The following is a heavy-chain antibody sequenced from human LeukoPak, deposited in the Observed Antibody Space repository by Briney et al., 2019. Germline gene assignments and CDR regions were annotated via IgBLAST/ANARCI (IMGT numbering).Heavy chain of an antibody. CDR2: INWNSDSI. J-gene: IGHJ5*02. Sequence: PGRSLRLSCAVSGFTFDDYAMHWVRQVPGKGLEWVSGINWNSDSIGYADSVKGRFTTSRDNAKNSLYLQMNSLRAEDTALYHCARASYGRENWFDPWGQGTLVTVSS. CDR3: ARASYGRENWFDP. D-gene: IGHD5-18*01. V-gene: IGHV3-9*01. CDR1: GFTFDDYA.